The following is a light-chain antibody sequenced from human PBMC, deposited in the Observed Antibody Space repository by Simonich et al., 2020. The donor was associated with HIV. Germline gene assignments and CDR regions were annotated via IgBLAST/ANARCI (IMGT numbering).Light chain of an antibody. J-gene: IGLJ3*02. CDR3: QSYDSSNHWV. CDR1: SGSIASNY. Sequence: NFMLTQPHSVSESPGKTVTISCTRSSGSIASNYVQWYQTRPGSAPTTVIYEENQSPSGVPDRFSGSIDSSSNSASLTISGLKTEDEADYYCQSYDSSNHWVFGGGTNLTVL. V-gene: IGLV6-57*03. CDR2: EEN.